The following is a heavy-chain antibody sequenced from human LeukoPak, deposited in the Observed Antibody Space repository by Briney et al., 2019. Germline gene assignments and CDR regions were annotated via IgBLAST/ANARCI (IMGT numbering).Heavy chain of an antibody. CDR1: GLTLDDYA. Sequence: PGGSLRLSCAASGLTLDDYAMHWVRQAPGKGLEWVSGISWNSGSKGYADSVKGRFTISRDNAKNTLYLQMNSLRAEDTAVYYCGRETYTYDTSGPDHWGQGTLLTVSS. V-gene: IGHV3-9*01. J-gene: IGHJ4*02. CDR2: ISWNSGSK. D-gene: IGHD3-22*01. CDR3: GRETYTYDTSGPDH.